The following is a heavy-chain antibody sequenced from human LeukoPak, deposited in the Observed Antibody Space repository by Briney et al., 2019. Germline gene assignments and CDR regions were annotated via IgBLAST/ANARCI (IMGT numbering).Heavy chain of an antibody. V-gene: IGHV3-9*01. CDR2: ISWNSGSI. D-gene: IGHD1-26*01. Sequence: QPGGSLRLSCAASGFTFSSYAMSWVRQAPGKGLEWVSGISWNSGSIGYADSVKGRFTISRDNAKNSLYLQMNSLRAEDTALYYCAKANSYLSGWFDPWGQGTLVTASS. J-gene: IGHJ5*02. CDR1: GFTFSSYA. CDR3: AKANSYLSGWFDP.